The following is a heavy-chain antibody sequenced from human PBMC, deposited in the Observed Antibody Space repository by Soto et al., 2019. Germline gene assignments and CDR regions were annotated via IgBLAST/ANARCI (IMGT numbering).Heavy chain of an antibody. CDR2: INHSGST. CDR3: ARVVAVAGTSWWFDP. D-gene: IGHD6-19*01. V-gene: IGHV4-34*01. Sequence: QVQLQQWGAGLLKPSETLSLTCAVYGGSFSGYYWSWIRQPPGKGLEWIGEINHSGSTNYNPSLKSRVTISVDTSKNQFSLKLSSVTPADTAVYHCARVVAVAGTSWWFDPWGQGTLVTVSS. J-gene: IGHJ5*02. CDR1: GGSFSGYY.